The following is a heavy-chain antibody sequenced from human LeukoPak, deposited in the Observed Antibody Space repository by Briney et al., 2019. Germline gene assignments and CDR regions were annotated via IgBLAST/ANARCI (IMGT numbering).Heavy chain of an antibody. Sequence: GGSLRLSCTASGFTFGSYAMSWVRQAPGKELEWVAAIDEDGDDAYFADAVRGRFTISRDNSKNTVYLQMNSLRAEDTAVYHCAQQLGFCSRGTCYFSYWGQGTLVTVSS. J-gene: IGHJ4*02. V-gene: IGHV3-23*01. CDR2: IDEDGDDA. D-gene: IGHD2-15*01. CDR3: AQQLGFCSRGTCYFSY. CDR1: GFTFGSYA.